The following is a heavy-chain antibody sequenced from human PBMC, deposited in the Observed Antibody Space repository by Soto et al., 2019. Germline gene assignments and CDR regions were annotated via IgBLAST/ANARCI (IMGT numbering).Heavy chain of an antibody. Sequence: QVQLEQSGAEVKKPGDSMKVSCKASGYTFTSYGISWVRQAPGQGLEWMGCINGYNGNTDYPQKLQGRVTMTTDTSTSTAYMEMRSLRSDDTAVYSCAREGSAPDYYYGMDVWGRGTTVTVSS. CDR1: GYTFTSYG. CDR2: INGYNGNT. J-gene: IGHJ6*02. V-gene: IGHV1-18*01. CDR3: AREGSAPDYYYGMDV. D-gene: IGHD6-19*01.